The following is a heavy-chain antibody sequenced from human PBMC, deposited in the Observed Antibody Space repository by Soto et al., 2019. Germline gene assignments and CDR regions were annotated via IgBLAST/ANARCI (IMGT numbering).Heavy chain of an antibody. CDR2: ITVHGDTT. D-gene: IGHD3-3*01. CDR3: GNAMILRFLEWSALDDP. J-gene: IGHJ5*02. V-gene: IGHV3-23*01. CDR1: GFTFSNYA. Sequence: PGGSLRLSCVASGFTFSNYAMTWVRQALGKGLEWVSAITVHGDTTFYADSVEGRFTISRDNSKNTVHLQMDSLRAEDTAVYYCGNAMILRFLEWSALDDPWGQGTLVTVSS.